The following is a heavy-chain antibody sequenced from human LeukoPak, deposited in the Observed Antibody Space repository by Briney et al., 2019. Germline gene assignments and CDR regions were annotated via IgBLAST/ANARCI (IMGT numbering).Heavy chain of an antibody. J-gene: IGHJ4*02. V-gene: IGHV1-24*01. CDR2: FDPEDGET. D-gene: IGHD4-17*01. Sequence: ASVKVSCKVSGYTLTELSMHWVRQAPGKGLEWMGSFDPEDGETIYAQKFQGRVTMTEDTSTDTANMELSSLRSEDTAVYYCARSGDYGDYHGIDYWGQGTLVTVSS. CDR3: ARSGDYGDYHGIDY. CDR1: GYTLTELS.